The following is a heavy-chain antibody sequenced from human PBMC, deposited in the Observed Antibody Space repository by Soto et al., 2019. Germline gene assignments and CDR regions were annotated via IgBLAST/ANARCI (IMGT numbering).Heavy chain of an antibody. V-gene: IGHV3-13*01. CDR1: GFTFSSYD. Sequence: LRLSCAASGFTFSSYDMHWVRQATGKGLEWVSAIGTAGDTYYPGSVKGRFTISRENAKNSLYLQMNSLRAGDTAVYYCARASSEYSSSPYYYYYGMDVWGQGTTVTVSS. J-gene: IGHJ6*02. CDR3: ARASSEYSSSPYYYYYGMDV. D-gene: IGHD6-6*01. CDR2: IGTAGDT.